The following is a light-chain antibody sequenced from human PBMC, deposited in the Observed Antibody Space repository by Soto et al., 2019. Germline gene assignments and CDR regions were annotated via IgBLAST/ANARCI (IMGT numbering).Light chain of an antibody. CDR2: GTS. CDR3: QQSYRSPLN. J-gene: IGKJ3*01. CDR1: QNITNF. V-gene: IGKV1-39*01. Sequence: DIQMTQSPLSLSASVGESVTITCRASQNITNFLNWYQQKPGKPPRLLIFGTSSLQSGVPSRFRGSRSETEFSLTITGLQREDFATYICQQSYRSPLNFGPGTRVA.